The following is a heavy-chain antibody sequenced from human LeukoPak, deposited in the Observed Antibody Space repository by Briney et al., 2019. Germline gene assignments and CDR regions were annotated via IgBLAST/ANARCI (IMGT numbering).Heavy chain of an antibody. V-gene: IGHV1-69*13. J-gene: IGHJ5*02. Sequence: SVKVSCKASGGTLSSYAISWVRQAPGQGLEWMGGIIPIFGTANYAQKFQGRVTITADESTSTAYMELSSLRSEDTAVYYCARQPQRYDFWSGYPGINWFDPWGQGTLVTVSS. D-gene: IGHD3-3*01. CDR1: GGTLSSYA. CDR2: IIPIFGTA. CDR3: ARQPQRYDFWSGYPGINWFDP.